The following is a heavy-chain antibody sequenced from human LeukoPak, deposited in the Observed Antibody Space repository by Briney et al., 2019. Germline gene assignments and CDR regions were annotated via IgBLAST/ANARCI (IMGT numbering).Heavy chain of an antibody. Sequence: ASVKVSCKASGGTFTSYAISWVRQAPGQGLEWMGGFDPEDGETIYAQKFQGRVTMTEDTSTDTAYVELSSLRSEDTAVYYCATDLSFLGFPGYWGQGTLVTVSS. V-gene: IGHV1-24*01. CDR3: ATDLSFLGFPGY. CDR1: GGTFTSYA. CDR2: FDPEDGET. J-gene: IGHJ4*02. D-gene: IGHD2-21*01.